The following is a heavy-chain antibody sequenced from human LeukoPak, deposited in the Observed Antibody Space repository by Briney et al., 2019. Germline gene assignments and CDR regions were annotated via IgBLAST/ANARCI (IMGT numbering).Heavy chain of an antibody. CDR1: GGSFSGYY. J-gene: IGHJ6*03. CDR3: ARLGITMVRGVIGLYYYYYYMDV. D-gene: IGHD3-10*01. Sequence: SETLSLTCAVYGGSFSGYYWSWIRQPPGKGLEWIGEINHSGSTNYNPSLKSRVTISVDTSKNQFSLKLSSVTAADTAVYYCARLGITMVRGVIGLYYYYYYMDVWGKGTTVTVSS. V-gene: IGHV4-34*01. CDR2: INHSGST.